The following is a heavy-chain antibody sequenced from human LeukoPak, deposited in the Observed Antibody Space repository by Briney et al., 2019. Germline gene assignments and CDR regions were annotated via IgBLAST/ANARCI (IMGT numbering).Heavy chain of an antibody. J-gene: IGHJ6*02. CDR1: GGSFSGYY. Sequence: SETLSLTCAVYGGSFSGYYWSWIRQPPGKGLEWIGEINHSGSTNYNPSLKSRVTISVDTSKNQFSLKLSSVTAADTAAYYCARVVTAYYYYYGMDVWGQGTTVTVSS. V-gene: IGHV4-34*01. CDR2: INHSGST. CDR3: ARVVTAYYYYYGMDV. D-gene: IGHD2-21*02.